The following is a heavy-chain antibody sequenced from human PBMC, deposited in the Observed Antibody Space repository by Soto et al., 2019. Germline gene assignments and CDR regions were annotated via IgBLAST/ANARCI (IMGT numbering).Heavy chain of an antibody. CDR3: AKDRPYSSSPNWFDP. D-gene: IGHD6-13*01. J-gene: IGHJ5*02. CDR2: ISSSSSTI. V-gene: IGHV3-48*01. CDR1: GFTFSTYS. Sequence: PGGSLRLSCAASGFTFSTYSMNWVRQAPGKGLEWVSYISSSSSTIFYTDSVKGRFTVSRDNAKNSLYLQMNSLRAEDTAVYYCAKDRPYSSSPNWFDPWGQGTLVTVSS.